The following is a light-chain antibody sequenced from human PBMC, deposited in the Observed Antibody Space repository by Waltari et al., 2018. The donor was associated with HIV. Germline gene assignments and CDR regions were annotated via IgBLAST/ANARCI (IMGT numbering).Light chain of an antibody. V-gene: IGLV3-25*03. Sequence: SSELTQPPSVSVSPGQTARITCSGDASPKAYTHWFQQKPGQAPVVVIHKNKERPSGIPERFAASRSGTTVTLTITGVQTDDEADYYCLSADNSGTYVFGPGTTVTVL. CDR2: KNK. J-gene: IGLJ1*01. CDR3: LSADNSGTYV. CDR1: ASPKAY.